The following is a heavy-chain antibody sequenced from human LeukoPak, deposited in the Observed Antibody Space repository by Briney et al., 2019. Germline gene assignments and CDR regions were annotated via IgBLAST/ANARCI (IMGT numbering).Heavy chain of an antibody. CDR1: GFTFSTYW. V-gene: IGHV3-7*01. J-gene: IGHJ3*02. CDR3: ARMMHYADYSAYRPSDI. CDR2: IRQDGSEK. D-gene: IGHD4-17*01. Sequence: TGGSLRLSCAASGFTFSTYWMNWVRQAPGKGQEWVANIRQDGSEKYYLDSVKGRFTISRDNAKNSVYLQMNSLRVEDTAVYYCARMMHYADYSAYRPSDIWGQGTMVTVSS.